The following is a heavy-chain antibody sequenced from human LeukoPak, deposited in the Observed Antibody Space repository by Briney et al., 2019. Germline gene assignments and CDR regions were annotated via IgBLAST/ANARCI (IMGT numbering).Heavy chain of an antibody. CDR1: GYTFTGYY. V-gene: IGHV1-69*13. J-gene: IGHJ4*02. CDR2: IIPIFGTA. Sequence: ASVKVSCKASGYTFTGYYLHWVRQAPGQGLEWMGGIIPIFGTANYAQKFQGRVTITADESTSTAYMELSSLRSEDTAVYYCARASRVGATKFDYWGQGTLVTVSS. CDR3: ARASRVGATKFDY. D-gene: IGHD1-26*01.